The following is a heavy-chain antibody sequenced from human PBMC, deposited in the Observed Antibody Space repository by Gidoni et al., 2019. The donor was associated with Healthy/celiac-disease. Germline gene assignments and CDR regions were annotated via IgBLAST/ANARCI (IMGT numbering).Heavy chain of an antibody. CDR3: ARLPIGFSHPESRDV. V-gene: IGHV3-30*04. D-gene: IGHD1-26*01. CDR1: GFTFSSYA. Sequence: QVQLVEFGGGVVQPGRSLRLSCAASGFTFSSYAMHWVRQAPGKGLEWVAVISYDGSNKYYADSVKGRFTISRDNSKNTLYLQMNSLRAEDTAVYYCARLPIGFSHPESRDVWGQGTTVTVSS. J-gene: IGHJ6*02. CDR2: ISYDGSNK.